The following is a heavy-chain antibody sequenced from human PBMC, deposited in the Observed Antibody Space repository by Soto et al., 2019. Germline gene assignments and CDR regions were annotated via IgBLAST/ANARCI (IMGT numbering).Heavy chain of an antibody. CDR1: GFTFSSYA. J-gene: IGHJ4*02. V-gene: IGHV3-30-3*01. CDR2: ISYDGSNK. Sequence: GGSLRLSCAASGFTFSSYAMHWVRQAPGKGLEWVAVISYDGSNKYYADSVKGRFTISRDNSKNTLYLQMNSLRAEDTAVYYCARDYEWYSSSWYFDYWGQGTLVTVSS. CDR3: ARDYEWYSSSWYFDY. D-gene: IGHD6-13*01.